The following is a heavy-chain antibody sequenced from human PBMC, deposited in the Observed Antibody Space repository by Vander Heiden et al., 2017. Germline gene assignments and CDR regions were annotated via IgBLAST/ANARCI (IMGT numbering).Heavy chain of an antibody. V-gene: IGHV3-23*01. Sequence: EVQLLQSGGGFVQPGGSLRLSCVASRFAFSDYDMVWVRQAPGMGLEYVLSIGHDGDNTGYAGSVKGRFTISRDNPTNTLYLQMNSLRAEDTALYYCAKDPNWGSGYWGQGTLVTVSS. D-gene: IGHD7-27*01. J-gene: IGHJ4*02. CDR1: RFAFSDYD. CDR3: AKDPNWGSGY. CDR2: IGHDGDNT.